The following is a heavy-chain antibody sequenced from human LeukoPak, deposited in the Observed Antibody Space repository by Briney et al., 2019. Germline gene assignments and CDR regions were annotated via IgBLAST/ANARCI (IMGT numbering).Heavy chain of an antibody. D-gene: IGHD3-10*01. Sequence: GASVKVSCKASGYTFTGYYMHWVRQAPGQGLEWMGWINPNSGGTNYAQKFQGRVTMTRNTSISTAYMELSSLRSEDTAVYYCARGIVLWFGESDYYYYYMDVWGKGTTVTVSS. V-gene: IGHV1-2*02. CDR2: INPNSGGT. J-gene: IGHJ6*03. CDR1: GYTFTGYY. CDR3: ARGIVLWFGESDYYYYYMDV.